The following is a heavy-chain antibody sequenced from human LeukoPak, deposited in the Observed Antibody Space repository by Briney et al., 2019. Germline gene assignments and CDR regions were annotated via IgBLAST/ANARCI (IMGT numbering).Heavy chain of an antibody. CDR2: ISSSSSTI. V-gene: IGHV3-48*04. D-gene: IGHD3-10*01. J-gene: IGHJ4*02. Sequence: PGGSLRLSCAASGFTFSTYSMNWVRQAPGKGLEWVSFISSSSSTIYYADSVKGRFTISRDNAKNSLDLQMNSLRAEDTAVYYCARDRGGSGSYYFDYWGQGTLVTVSS. CDR3: ARDRGGSGSYYFDY. CDR1: GFTFSTYS.